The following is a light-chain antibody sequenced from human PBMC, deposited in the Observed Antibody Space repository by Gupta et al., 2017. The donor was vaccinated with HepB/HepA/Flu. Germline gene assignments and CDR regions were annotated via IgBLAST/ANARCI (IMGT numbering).Light chain of an antibody. J-gene: IGLJ1*01. CDR2: DVT. CDR1: IDNLGGYNY. CDR3: CSYTGEYI. V-gene: IGLV2-11*01. Sequence: QSALPQPRSVSGSPGQSVTISCTGTIDNLGGYNYVSWYQQHPGKAPKLIIYDVTKRPSGVPDRFSASKSGSAASLTISGLQADDEADYYCCSYTGEYIFGTGTRVTVL.